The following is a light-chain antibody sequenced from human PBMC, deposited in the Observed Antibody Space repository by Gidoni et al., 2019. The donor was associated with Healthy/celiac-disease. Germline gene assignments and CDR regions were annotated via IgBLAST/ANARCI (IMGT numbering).Light chain of an antibody. CDR1: QGISNY. J-gene: IGKJ2*01. CDR2: AAS. CDR3: QKYNSAPMYT. Sequence: DIQMTQSPSSLSASVGDRVTITCRASQGISNYLAWYQQKPGKVPKLLIYAASTLQSGVPSRFSGSGSGTDFTLTISSLQPEDVATYYCQKYNSAPMYTFXQXTKLEIK. V-gene: IGKV1-27*01.